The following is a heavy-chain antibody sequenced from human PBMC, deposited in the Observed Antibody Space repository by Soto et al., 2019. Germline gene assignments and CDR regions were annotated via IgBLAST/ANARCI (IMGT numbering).Heavy chain of an antibody. CDR3: ARMVDVTIFGVVISYYYYYMDV. Sequence: PGGSLRLSCSASGFTFSSYAMHWVRQAPGKGLVWVSRINSDGSSTSYADSVKGRFTISRDNAKNTLYLQMNSLRAEDTAVYYCARMVDVTIFGVVISYYYYYMDVWGKGTTVTVSS. J-gene: IGHJ6*03. V-gene: IGHV3-74*01. CDR1: GFTFSSYA. CDR2: INSDGSST. D-gene: IGHD3-3*01.